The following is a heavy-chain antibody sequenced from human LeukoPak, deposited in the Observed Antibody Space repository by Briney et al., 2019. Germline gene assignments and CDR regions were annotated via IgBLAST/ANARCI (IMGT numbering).Heavy chain of an antibody. D-gene: IGHD1-26*01. CDR3: ARDPRQWELLHEVTFHY. Sequence: ASVKVSCKASGYTFTGYYMHWVRQAPGQGLEWMGWINPNSGGTNYVQKFQGRVTMTRDTSISTAYMELSRLRSDDTAVYYCARDPRQWELLHEVTFHYWGQGTLVTVSS. V-gene: IGHV1-2*02. J-gene: IGHJ4*02. CDR2: INPNSGGT. CDR1: GYTFTGYY.